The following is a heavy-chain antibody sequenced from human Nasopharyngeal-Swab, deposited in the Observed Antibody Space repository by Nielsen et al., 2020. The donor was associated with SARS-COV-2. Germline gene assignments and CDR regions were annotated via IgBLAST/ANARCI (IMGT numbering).Heavy chain of an antibody. CDR2: ISGSDYST. J-gene: IGHJ4*02. D-gene: IGHD6-19*01. V-gene: IGHV3-23*01. CDR1: GFTFNTYA. Sequence: GESLKISCAASGFTFNTYAISWVRQAPGKGLEWVSVISGSDYSTKYADSVKGRFTISRDNTKNTLYLQMNSLSAEDTALYYCVKYGSGWGQGTLVTVSS. CDR3: VKYGSG.